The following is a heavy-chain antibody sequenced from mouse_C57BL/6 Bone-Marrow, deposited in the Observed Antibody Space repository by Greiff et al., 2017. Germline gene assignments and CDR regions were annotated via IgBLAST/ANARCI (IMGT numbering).Heavy chain of an antibody. CDR1: GFNIKDDY. J-gene: IGHJ1*03. V-gene: IGHV14-4*01. CDR2: IDPENGDT. D-gene: IGHD4-1*01. CDR3: TTLLGWYFDV. Sequence: VQLQQSGAELVRPGASVKLSCTASGFNIKDDYMHWVKQRPEQGLEWIGWIDPENGDTEYASKFQGKATITADTASNTAYLQLSSLTSEDTAVYYCTTLLGWYFDVWGTGTTVTVSS.